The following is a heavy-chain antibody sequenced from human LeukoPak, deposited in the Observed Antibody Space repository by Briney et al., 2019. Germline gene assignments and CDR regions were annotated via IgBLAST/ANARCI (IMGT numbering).Heavy chain of an antibody. Sequence: PSETLSLTCTASGGSISTYYWNWIRQPAGKGPEWIGRFYASGSTNYNPSLKSRVTMSLDTSKNQFSLKLSSVTAADTAMYYCARQGYCTNGICSGWFFDLWGRGTQVTVSS. D-gene: IGHD2-8*01. V-gene: IGHV4-4*07. CDR3: ARQGYCTNGICSGWFFDL. CDR1: GGSISTYY. CDR2: FYASGST. J-gene: IGHJ2*01.